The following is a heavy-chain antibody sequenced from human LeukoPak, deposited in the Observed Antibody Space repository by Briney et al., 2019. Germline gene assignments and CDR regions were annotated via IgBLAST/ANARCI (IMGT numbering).Heavy chain of an antibody. V-gene: IGHV1-24*01. CDR1: GCTLTELS. CDR3: ARSTPYYYGSGSDY. D-gene: IGHD3-10*01. CDR2: FDPEDGET. J-gene: IGHJ4*02. Sequence: ASVKVSCKVSGCTLTELSMHWVRQAPGKGLEWMGGFDPEDGETIYAQKFQGRVTMTEDTSTDTAYMELSSLRSEDTAVYYCARSTPYYYGSGSDYWGQGTLVTVSS.